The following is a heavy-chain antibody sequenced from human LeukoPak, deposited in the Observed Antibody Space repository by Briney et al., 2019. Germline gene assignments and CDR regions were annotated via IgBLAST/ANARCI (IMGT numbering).Heavy chain of an antibody. D-gene: IGHD1-26*01. CDR1: GNTFTTYD. CDR3: VTGVPWD. CDR2: MNPKTGRT. V-gene: IGHV1-8*01. Sequence: VASVKVSCKASGNTFTTYDFNWVRQAPGQGFEWMGWMNPKTGRTGFAQKFRGRFTMTRNISINTAYPEVTNLRFEDTALYYCVTGVPWDWGQGSLITVSS. J-gene: IGHJ4*02.